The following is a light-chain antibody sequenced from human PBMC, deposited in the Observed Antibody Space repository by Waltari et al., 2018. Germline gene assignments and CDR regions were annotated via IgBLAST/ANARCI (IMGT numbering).Light chain of an antibody. Sequence: DIQMTQSPSSLSASVGDRVTITCRASQSISIYLNWYHQKPGKAPKLLIYAESSLQSGVPSRFSGSGSGTDFTLTISSLQPEDFATYYCQQSYSTPFTFGPGTKVDIK. V-gene: IGKV1-39*01. CDR2: AES. J-gene: IGKJ3*01. CDR1: QSISIY. CDR3: QQSYSTPFT.